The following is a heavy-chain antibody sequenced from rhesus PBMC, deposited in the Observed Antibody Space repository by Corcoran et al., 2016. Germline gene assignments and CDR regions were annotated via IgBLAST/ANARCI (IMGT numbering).Heavy chain of an antibody. CDR3: ARSAGARFDV. V-gene: IGHV4-173*01. CDR1: GGSLSSNY. J-gene: IGHJ5-1*01. Sequence: QVQLPESGPGLVKPSEPLSLTCAVSGGSLSSNYWRWIRQAPGKGLEGIGRISVSGGSTDYHPSLKSRVTISTDTSKNQFALELSSVTAADPAVYYGARSAGARFDVWGPGVLVTVSS. CDR2: ISVSGGST.